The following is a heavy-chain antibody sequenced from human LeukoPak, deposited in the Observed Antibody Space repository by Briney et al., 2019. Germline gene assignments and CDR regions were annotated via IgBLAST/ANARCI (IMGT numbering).Heavy chain of an antibody. J-gene: IGHJ4*02. CDR2: INHSGST. V-gene: IGHV4-34*01. CDR3: ARLGTTRAY. Sequence: SETLSLTCAVYGGSFSGYYWSWIRQPPGKGLEWIGEINHSGSTNYNPSLKSRVTISVDTSKNQFSLKLSSVTAADTAAYYCARLGTTRAYWGQGTLVTVSS. D-gene: IGHD1-14*01. CDR1: GGSFSGYY.